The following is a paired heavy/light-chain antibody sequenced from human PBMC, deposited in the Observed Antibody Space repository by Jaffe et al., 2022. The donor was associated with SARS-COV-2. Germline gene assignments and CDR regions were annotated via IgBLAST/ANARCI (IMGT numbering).Light chain of an antibody. CDR3: QQYFIAPWT. J-gene: IGKJ1*01. Sequence: DIVMTQSPDSLSVSLGERASINCRSSQSVFLSSNKRNYLAWYQQRPGQPPKLLIYWASARESGVPDRFSGSGSGTDFTLTISSLQPEDVAIYYCQQYFIAPWTFGQGTKVEI. CDR2: WAS. V-gene: IGKV4-1*01. CDR1: QSVFLSSNKRNY.
Heavy chain of an antibody. V-gene: IGHV1-69*01. Sequence: QVQLVQSGADMKKPGSSVRVSCRPSGGTFRNSSFSWVRQAPGQGLEWMGAIIPLVGTANYAQKFQGRVTISADEITNSVHMDLSSLKSDDTALYYCARDRGLYYFDYWGLGTLVTVSS. D-gene: IGHD3-10*01. J-gene: IGHJ4*02. CDR1: GGTFRNSS. CDR2: IIPLVGTA. CDR3: ARDRGLYYFDY.